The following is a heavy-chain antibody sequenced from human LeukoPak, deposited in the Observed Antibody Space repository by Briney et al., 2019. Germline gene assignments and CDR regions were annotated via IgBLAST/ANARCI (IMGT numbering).Heavy chain of an antibody. CDR2: IYYSGST. Sequence: SETLSLTCTVSGGSISSGDYYWSWSRQPPGKGLEWIGYIYYSGSTYYNPSLKSRVTMSVDTSKNQLSLKLSSVTAADTAVYYCARALVDYYYMDVWGKGTTVTVSS. V-gene: IGHV4-30-4*02. CDR1: GGSISSGDYY. D-gene: IGHD2-15*01. J-gene: IGHJ6*03. CDR3: ARALVDYYYMDV.